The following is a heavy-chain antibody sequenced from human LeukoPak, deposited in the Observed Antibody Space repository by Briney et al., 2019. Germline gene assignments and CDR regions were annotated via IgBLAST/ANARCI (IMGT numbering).Heavy chain of an antibody. CDR2: IGASGEST. J-gene: IGHJ4*02. D-gene: IGHD4/OR15-4a*01. CDR1: GFTFSVAA. Sequence: QSGGSLRLSCAASGFTFSVAAMTWVRQAPGKGLEWVSLIGASGESTYYADSVKGRFTISRDNSKNTLYLQMNDLRAEDTAIYYCAKQYFGVNYFDCWGQGTLVTVSS. CDR3: AKQYFGVNYFDC. V-gene: IGHV3-23*01.